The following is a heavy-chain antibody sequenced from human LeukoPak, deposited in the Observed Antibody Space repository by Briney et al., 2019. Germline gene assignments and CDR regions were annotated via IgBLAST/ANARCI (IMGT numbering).Heavy chain of an antibody. J-gene: IGHJ4*02. Sequence: GGSLRLSCVASGFTFATYAIHWVRQAPGKGLEWVAVVSYDGGNNYYADSVKGRFTVSRDNSKNTLYLQMNSLRAEDTAVYYCARGIGTGRQPFDYWGQGTLVTVSS. V-gene: IGHV3-30*04. CDR2: VSYDGGNN. CDR3: ARGIGTGRQPFDY. CDR1: GFTFATYA. D-gene: IGHD1-1*01.